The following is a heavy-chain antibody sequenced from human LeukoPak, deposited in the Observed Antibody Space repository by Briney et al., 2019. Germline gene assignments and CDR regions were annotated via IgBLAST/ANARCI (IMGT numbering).Heavy chain of an antibody. CDR3: ARGRLSRIQLWLPPLYYFDY. D-gene: IGHD5-18*01. V-gene: IGHV4-61*02. Sequence: PSETLSLTCTVSGGSINSGSYYWRWIRQPAGKGLEWIGRIYTSGSTNYNPSLKSRVTISVDTSKNQFSLKLSSVTAADTAVYYCARGRLSRIQLWLPPLYYFDYWGQGTLVTVSS. CDR1: GGSINSGSYY. CDR2: IYTSGST. J-gene: IGHJ4*02.